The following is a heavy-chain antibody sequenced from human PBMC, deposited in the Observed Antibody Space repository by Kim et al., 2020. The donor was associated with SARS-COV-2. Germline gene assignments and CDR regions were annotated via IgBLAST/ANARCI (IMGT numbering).Heavy chain of an antibody. J-gene: IGHJ3*02. V-gene: IGHV3-23*01. D-gene: IGHD3-10*01. CDR3: AKRLTGGFNI. CDR1: GLTSSYYG. CDR2: ITEDGGHT. Sequence: GGSLRLSCAASGLTSSYYGTTWARQAPGKGLEWVSVITEDGGHTIYGDSARGRFTISKDNSNNMVYLQLNSLRVEDTAVYYCAKRLTGGFNIWGQGTMVTVSP.